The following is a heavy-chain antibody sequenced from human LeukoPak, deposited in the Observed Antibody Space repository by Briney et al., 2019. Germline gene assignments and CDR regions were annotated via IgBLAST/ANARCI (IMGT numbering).Heavy chain of an antibody. Sequence: GASVKVSCKVSGYTLTELSMHWVRQAPGKGLEWMGGFDPEDGETIYAQKFQGRVTMTEDTSTDTAYMELSSLRSEDTAVYCCATRVKYYDSSGYEYWGQGTLVTVSS. CDR1: GYTLTELS. V-gene: IGHV1-24*01. CDR3: ATRVKYYDSSGYEY. J-gene: IGHJ4*02. CDR2: FDPEDGET. D-gene: IGHD3-22*01.